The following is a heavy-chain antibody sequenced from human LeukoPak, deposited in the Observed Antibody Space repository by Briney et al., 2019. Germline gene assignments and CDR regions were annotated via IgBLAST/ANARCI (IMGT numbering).Heavy chain of an antibody. CDR1: SGSISTSNYY. J-gene: IGHJ4*02. CDR3: ARDLYDSSGLAHWD. CDR2: IFYSGST. Sequence: KPSETLSLTCTVSSGSISTSNYYWGWVRQPPGKALEWIGNIFYSGSTYYSPSLKSRVTISLDTSRNQFSLKLNSVTAADTAVYYCARDLYDSSGLAHWDWGQGTLVTVSS. V-gene: IGHV4-39*07. D-gene: IGHD3-22*01.